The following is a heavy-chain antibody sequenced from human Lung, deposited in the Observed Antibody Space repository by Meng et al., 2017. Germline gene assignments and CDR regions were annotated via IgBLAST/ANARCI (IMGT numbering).Heavy chain of an antibody. CDR1: GGSVSDYY. D-gene: IGHD4-11*01. Sequence: QVQLQQGGAGLLKPSETLPLTCVVSGGSVSDYYWSWIRQPPGKGLEWIGEINHSGSTNYNPSLESRATISVDTSQNNLSLKLSSVTAADSAVYYCARGPTTMAHDFDYWGQGTLVTVSS. CDR3: ARGPTTMAHDFDY. V-gene: IGHV4-34*01. J-gene: IGHJ4*02. CDR2: INHSGST.